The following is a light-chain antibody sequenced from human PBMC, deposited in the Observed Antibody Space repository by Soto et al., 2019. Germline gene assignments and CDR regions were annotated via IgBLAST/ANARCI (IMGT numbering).Light chain of an antibody. CDR3: QQYGSSPWT. J-gene: IGKJ1*01. V-gene: IGKV3-20*01. Sequence: EIVLTQSPATLSLSPGERATLSCRASQSVSSNLAWYQQKPGQAPRLLIYAASSRAAGTPDRFSGSGSGTDFTLTVSRLEPEDFTVYFCQQYGSSPWTFGQGTKV. CDR1: QSVSSN. CDR2: AAS.